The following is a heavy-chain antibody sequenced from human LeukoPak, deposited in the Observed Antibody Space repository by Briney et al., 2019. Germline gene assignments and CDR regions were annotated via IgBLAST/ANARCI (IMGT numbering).Heavy chain of an antibody. Sequence: GGSLRLSCAASGFTFSSYGMHWVRQAPGKGLDWVAFIHHDGSNKYYADSVRGRFTISRDNSKNTLYLQMNSLRAEDTAVYYCARGYWELPHYWGQGTLVTVSS. CDR2: IHHDGSNK. J-gene: IGHJ4*02. V-gene: IGHV3-30*02. CDR3: ARGYWELPHY. CDR1: GFTFSSYG. D-gene: IGHD1-26*01.